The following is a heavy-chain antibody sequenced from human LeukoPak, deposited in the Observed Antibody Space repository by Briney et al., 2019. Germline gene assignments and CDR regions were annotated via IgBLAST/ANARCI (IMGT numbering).Heavy chain of an antibody. CDR1: GFTFSSYG. J-gene: IGHJ6*03. CDR3: ARDPYNGSYGDDYYYYMDV. D-gene: IGHD1-26*01. Sequence: TGGSLRLSCAASGFTFSSYGMHWVRQAPGKGLEWVAVISYDGSNINYAESVKGRFTISRDNSKNTLYLQMNSLRAEDTAVYYCARDPYNGSYGDDYYYYMDVWGKGTTVTISS. CDR2: ISYDGSNI. V-gene: IGHV3-30*03.